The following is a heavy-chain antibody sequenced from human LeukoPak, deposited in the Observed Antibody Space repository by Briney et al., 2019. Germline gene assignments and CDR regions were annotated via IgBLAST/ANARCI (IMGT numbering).Heavy chain of an antibody. CDR3: AKGDDAGYSYGMDV. J-gene: IGHJ6*02. CDR2: ISLNSGTI. CDR1: GFTFNDYA. D-gene: IGHD6-13*01. V-gene: IGHV3-9*01. Sequence: GGSLRLSCGASGFTFNDYAMHGGRQAPGRGLEWVSGISLNSGTIGYADSVKGRFTISRDNAKNSLYLQMNSLRAEDTALYYCAKGDDAGYSYGMDVWGQGTTVTVSS.